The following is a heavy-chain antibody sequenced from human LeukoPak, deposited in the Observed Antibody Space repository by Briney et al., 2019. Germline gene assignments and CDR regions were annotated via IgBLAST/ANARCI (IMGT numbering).Heavy chain of an antibody. CDR2: ICGGGTT. CDR1: GFAFSTSW. Sequence: PGGSLRLSCAASGFAFSTSWMHWVRQAPGKGLKWVSAICGGGTTYYADSVKGRFTISRDNSKNTVYLQMNSLRAEDTALYYCATGVASGGPPMCWGQGTLVAVSS. V-gene: IGHV3-53*01. D-gene: IGHD6-13*01. CDR3: ATGVASGGPPMC. J-gene: IGHJ4*02.